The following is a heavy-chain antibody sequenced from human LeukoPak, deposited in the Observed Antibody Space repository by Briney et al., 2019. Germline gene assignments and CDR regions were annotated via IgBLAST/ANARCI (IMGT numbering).Heavy chain of an antibody. CDR1: GFTFSSYA. J-gene: IGHJ4*02. D-gene: IGHD3-10*01. V-gene: IGHV3-23*01. CDR3: AKSRTTMVRGVTPFDY. CDR2: ISGSGGST. Sequence: GGSLRLSCAASGFTFSSYAMSWVRQAPGKGLEWVSAISGSGGSTYYADSVKGRFTISRDNSKNTLYLQMNSLRAEDTAVYYCAKSRTTMVRGVTPFDYWGQGTLVTVSS.